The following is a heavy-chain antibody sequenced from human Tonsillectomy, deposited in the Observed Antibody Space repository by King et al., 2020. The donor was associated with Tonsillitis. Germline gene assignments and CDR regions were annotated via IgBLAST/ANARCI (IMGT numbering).Heavy chain of an antibody. J-gene: IGHJ1*01. Sequence: QLQESGPGLVKPSETLSLTCTVSGGSISNYYWSWIRQPPGKRLEWIGFIYYNGTTNYNPPLKSRVTISVDTSKNQFSLRLTSVTAADTAVYYCARHRENRSGYLEYFQHWGQGTLVTVSS. CDR1: GGSISNYY. CDR2: IYYNGTT. D-gene: IGHD3-22*01. CDR3: ARHRENRSGYLEYFQH. V-gene: IGHV4-59*08.